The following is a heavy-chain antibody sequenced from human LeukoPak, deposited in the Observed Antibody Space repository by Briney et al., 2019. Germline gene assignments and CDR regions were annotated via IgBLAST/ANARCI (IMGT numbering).Heavy chain of an antibody. D-gene: IGHD3-10*01. CDR3: ARGKYYYGSGTPSKKQSTRYYYHGMDV. CDR2: INPNRVGT. Sequence: ASVKVSCKASGYTFTGYYMFLVRQDPGPPLEWMGWINPNRVGTHYAQKSEGKDTMTRDPSISTAYMELSRLRSDDTAVYYCARGKYYYGSGTPSKKQSTRYYYHGMDVWGQGTTVTVSS. V-gene: IGHV1-2*02. CDR1: GYTFTGYY. J-gene: IGHJ6*02.